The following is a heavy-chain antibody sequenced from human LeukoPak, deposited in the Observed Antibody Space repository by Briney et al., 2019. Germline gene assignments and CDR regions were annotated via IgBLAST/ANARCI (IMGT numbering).Heavy chain of an antibody. J-gene: IGHJ4*02. Sequence: GGSLRLSCAASGFSISSYWMSWVRQAPGKGLERVATIKQDGSHKYYVDSVRGRFTISRDDAKNSLSLQVNSLRVEDTAVYYCARDWGLDCCGQGTLVTVSS. CDR1: GFSISSYW. CDR3: ARDWGLDC. V-gene: IGHV3-7*04. CDR2: IKQDGSHK. D-gene: IGHD3-16*01.